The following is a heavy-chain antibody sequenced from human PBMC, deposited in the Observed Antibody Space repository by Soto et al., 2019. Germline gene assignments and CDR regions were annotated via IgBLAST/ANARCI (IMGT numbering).Heavy chain of an antibody. Sequence: QVQLVESGGGVVQPGRSLRLSCAASGFTFTSYDMHWVRQAPGNGLEWMALILHDGSAEYYADSVKGRFTISRDNSKSTLYLQMNSLRAEDTAVYYCVRSRDGYSFYFYYGMDVWGQGTTVTVSS. V-gene: IGHV3-30*03. CDR3: VRSRDGYSFYFYYGMDV. D-gene: IGHD4-4*01. CDR1: GFTFTSYD. J-gene: IGHJ6*02. CDR2: ILHDGSAE.